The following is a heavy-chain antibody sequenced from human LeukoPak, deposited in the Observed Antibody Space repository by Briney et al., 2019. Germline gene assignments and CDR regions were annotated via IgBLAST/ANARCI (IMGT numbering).Heavy chain of an antibody. Sequence: GESLKISCKGSGYSFTSYWIGWVRQMPGKGLEWMGIIYPGDSDTRYSPSFQGQVTISADKSISTAYLQWSSLKASDTAMYYCARRKYCGGDCYTFDYWGQGTLVTVSS. CDR1: GYSFTSYW. CDR3: ARRKYCGGDCYTFDY. CDR2: IYPGDSDT. V-gene: IGHV5-51*01. D-gene: IGHD2-21*02. J-gene: IGHJ4*02.